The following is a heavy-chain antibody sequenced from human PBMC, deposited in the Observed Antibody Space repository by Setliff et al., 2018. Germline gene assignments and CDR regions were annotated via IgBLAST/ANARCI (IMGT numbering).Heavy chain of an antibody. J-gene: IGHJ4*02. CDR3: AKDLGHSSSWYSFDY. V-gene: IGHV3-23*01. CDR2: ISGSGGST. Sequence: PGGSLRLSCAASGFTFSSYAMSWVRQAPGKGLEWVSAISGSGGSTYYAGSVKGRFTISRDNSKNTLYLQMNSLRAEDTAVYYCAKDLGHSSSWYSFDYWGQGTLVTVSS. CDR1: GFTFSSYA. D-gene: IGHD6-13*01.